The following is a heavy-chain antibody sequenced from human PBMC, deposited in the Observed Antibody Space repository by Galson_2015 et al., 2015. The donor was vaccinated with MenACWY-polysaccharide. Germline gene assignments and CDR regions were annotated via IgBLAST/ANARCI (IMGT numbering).Heavy chain of an antibody. J-gene: IGHJ4*02. CDR3: ASGEYFRSNSCYIVAFEY. D-gene: IGHD2-2*02. CDR1: GFSFSTYS. CDR2: ISYAGSNK. V-gene: IGHV3-30-3*01. Sequence: SLRLSCAASGFSFSTYSMHWVRQAPGKGLEWVAVISYAGSNKYYADSVKGRFTISRDNSKNTMYLQMNSLRPEDTAVYYCASGEYFRSNSCYIVAFEYWGRGTLVTVSS.